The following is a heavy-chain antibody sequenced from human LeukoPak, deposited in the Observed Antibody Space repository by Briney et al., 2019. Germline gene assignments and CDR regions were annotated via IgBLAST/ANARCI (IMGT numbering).Heavy chain of an antibody. CDR2: ISPYNGNT. D-gene: IGHD1-1*01. CDR3: AKDPAWDDRGGDY. J-gene: IGHJ4*02. Sequence: ASVKVSCXASGYTFPIYGISWVRQARGQGLEWMGWISPYNGNTKYAQKFQGRVTMTTDTSTSTAYLDLRSLRSDDTAIYYCAKDPAWDDRGGDYWGQGTLVTVSS. V-gene: IGHV1-18*01. CDR1: GYTFPIYG.